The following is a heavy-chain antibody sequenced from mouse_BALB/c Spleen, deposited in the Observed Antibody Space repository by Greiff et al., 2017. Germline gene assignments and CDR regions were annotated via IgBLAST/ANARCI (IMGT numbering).Heavy chain of an antibody. CDR2: ICGDGST. J-gene: IGHJ2*01. CDR3: GRGGVVSDFAY. CDR1: GFSLTGYG. Sequence: QVQLQQSGRGLVPPSQSLSITCTVSGFSLTGYGVNWVRQPPGKGLEWLGMICGDGSTDYNSALKSRRSISKNNTKSQVFLKMNSLHTDDTARYYCGRGGVVSDFAYWGQGTTLTVSS. V-gene: IGHV2-6-7*01. D-gene: IGHD1-1*01.